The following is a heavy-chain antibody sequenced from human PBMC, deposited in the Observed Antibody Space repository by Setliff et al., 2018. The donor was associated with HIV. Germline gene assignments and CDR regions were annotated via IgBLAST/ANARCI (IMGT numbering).Heavy chain of an antibody. J-gene: IGHJ4*02. CDR1: GESFSDSY. V-gene: IGHV4-34*01. CDR3: VRGHDILEPSGPFDY. CDR2: ISHTGST. D-gene: IGHD6-19*01. Sequence: PSETLSLTCAVYGESFSDSYYTWIRQPPGQGLEWVGQISHTGSTTYNSSLKSRVTISVDTSKNQFSLKVNSMTAADTAVYYCVRGHDILEPSGPFDYWGQGTLVTVSS.